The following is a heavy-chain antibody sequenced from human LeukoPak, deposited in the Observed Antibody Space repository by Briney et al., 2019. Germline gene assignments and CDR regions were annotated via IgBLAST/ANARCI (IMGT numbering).Heavy chain of an antibody. Sequence: SETLSLTCTVSGGSISSGSYYWSWIRQPAGKGLEWIGRIYTSGSTNYNPSLKSRVTISVDTSKNQFSLKLSSVTAADTAVYYCAMIPIAARPGSWGQGTLVTVSS. D-gene: IGHD6-6*01. CDR1: GGSISSGSYY. CDR3: AMIPIAARPGS. CDR2: IYTSGST. V-gene: IGHV4-61*02. J-gene: IGHJ4*02.